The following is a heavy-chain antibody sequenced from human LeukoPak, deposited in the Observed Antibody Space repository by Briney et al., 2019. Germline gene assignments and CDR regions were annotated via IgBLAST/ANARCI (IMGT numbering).Heavy chain of an antibody. V-gene: IGHV3-74*01. CDR1: GFTFSTSW. Sequence: GSLRLSCAASGFTFSTSWMHWVRQAPGKGLVWVSHINRDGSRTTYADSVKGRFTISRDNAKNTVYLQMNSLSAEGTALYFCVRSLTGTDDYWGQGTLVTVSS. D-gene: IGHD3-9*01. CDR3: VRSLTGTDDY. CDR2: INRDGSRT. J-gene: IGHJ4*02.